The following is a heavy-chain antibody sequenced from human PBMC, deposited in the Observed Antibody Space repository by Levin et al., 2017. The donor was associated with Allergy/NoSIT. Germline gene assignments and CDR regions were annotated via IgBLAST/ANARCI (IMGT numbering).Heavy chain of an antibody. CDR2: INQDGTQK. Sequence: GGSLRLSCAASGFTFSDYWMTWVRQPPGKGLEWVANINQDGTQKQHADSVKGRFTISRDNAENSLFLQMNYLGTDDTAVYFCARDTTVGGEAWGQGTLVTVSS. D-gene: IGHD4-11*01. J-gene: IGHJ5*02. CDR3: ARDTTVGGEA. V-gene: IGHV3-7*03. CDR1: GFTFSDYW.